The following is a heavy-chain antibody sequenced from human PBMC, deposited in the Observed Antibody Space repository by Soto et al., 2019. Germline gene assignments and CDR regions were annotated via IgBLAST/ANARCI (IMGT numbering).Heavy chain of an antibody. CDR1: GFTFSTYA. Sequence: EVQLLESGGGLLQPGGSLRLSCAASGFTFSTYAMTWVRQAPGKGLEWVSGISSSGGSTFYANSVKGRFTISRDNSKNTLYLQMNSLRAEDTAVYYCTRSLGITIFGILMASFDYWGQGTLVTVSS. V-gene: IGHV3-23*01. D-gene: IGHD3-3*01. CDR2: ISSSGGST. CDR3: TRSLGITIFGILMASFDY. J-gene: IGHJ4*02.